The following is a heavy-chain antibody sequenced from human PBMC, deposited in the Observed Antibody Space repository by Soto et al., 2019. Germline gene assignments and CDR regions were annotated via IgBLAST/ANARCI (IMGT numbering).Heavy chain of an antibody. CDR3: ARERGGYSSDF. Sequence: EVQLVESGGGLVQPGGSLRLSCAASGFSFSSYWMHWLRQVPGKGLVWVSRINGDGDYTNYADSVKVRFTISRDNAKNTLYLQMYSLRAEDTAVYYCARERGGYSSDFWGQGTLVTVSS. V-gene: IGHV3-74*01. CDR2: INGDGDYT. D-gene: IGHD2-15*01. J-gene: IGHJ4*02. CDR1: GFSFSSYW.